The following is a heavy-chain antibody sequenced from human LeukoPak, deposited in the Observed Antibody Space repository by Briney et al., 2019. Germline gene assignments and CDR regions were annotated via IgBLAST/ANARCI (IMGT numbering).Heavy chain of an antibody. CDR2: INTDGSGT. J-gene: IGHJ4*02. D-gene: IGHD1-14*01. CDR3: ASRTGVY. V-gene: IGHV3-74*01. CDR1: RFTLSSYW. Sequence: GGSLRLSCAASRFTLSSYWMHWVRQAPGKGLVWVSRINTDGSGTNYADSVKGRFTISRDNAMNTLYLQMNNLRAEDTAVYYCASRTGVYWGQGTLVSVSS.